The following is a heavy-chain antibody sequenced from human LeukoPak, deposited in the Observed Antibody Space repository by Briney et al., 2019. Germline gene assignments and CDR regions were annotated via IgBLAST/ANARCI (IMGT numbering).Heavy chain of an antibody. Sequence: PGGSLRLSCAASGFTVSSNYMSWVRQAPGKGLEWVSVIYSGGSTYYADSVKGRFTISRDNSKNTLYLQMNSLRAEDTAVYYCGVTAVRGYYYYGMDVWGQGTTVTVSS. J-gene: IGHJ6*02. D-gene: IGHD2-21*02. CDR2: IYSGGST. V-gene: IGHV3-53*01. CDR3: GVTAVRGYYYYGMDV. CDR1: GFTVSSNY.